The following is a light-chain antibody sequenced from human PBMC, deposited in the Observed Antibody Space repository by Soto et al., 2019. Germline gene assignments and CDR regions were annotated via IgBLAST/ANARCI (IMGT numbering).Light chain of an antibody. Sequence: HSALTQPASVSGSPGQSITISCTGTSSDIGAYNYVSWYQQHPGKAPKLMIYDVSHRPSGVPVRFSGSKSGNTASLTISGLQAEDETEYYCSSYTGSTTPWVFGGGTKVTVL. CDR1: SSDIGAYNY. CDR3: SSYTGSTTPWV. J-gene: IGLJ3*02. V-gene: IGLV2-14*03. CDR2: DVS.